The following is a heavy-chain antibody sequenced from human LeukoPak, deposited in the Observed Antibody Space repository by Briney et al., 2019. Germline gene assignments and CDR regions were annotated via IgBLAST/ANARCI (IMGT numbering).Heavy chain of an antibody. CDR3: ARVSRDGYNYYY. V-gene: IGHV3-21*01. Sequence: GGSLRLSCAASGFTFGTYWMSWIRQAPGRGLEWVSSISSSSSYIYYADSVKGRFTISRDNAKNSLYLQMNSLRAEDTAVYYCARVSRDGYNYYYWGQGTLVTVSS. CDR2: ISSSSSYI. D-gene: IGHD5-24*01. J-gene: IGHJ4*02. CDR1: GFTFGTYW.